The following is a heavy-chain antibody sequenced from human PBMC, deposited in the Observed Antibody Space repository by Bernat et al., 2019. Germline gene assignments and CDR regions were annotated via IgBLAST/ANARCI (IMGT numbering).Heavy chain of an antibody. CDR1: GFTFSDYY. CDR2: ISSSSSYT. V-gene: IGHV3-11*05. CDR3: ARGTSTSAPYMDV. J-gene: IGHJ6*03. Sequence: QVQLVESGGGLVKPGGSLRLSCAASGFTFSDYYLSWIRQAPGKGLDWVSYISSSSSYTNYADSVKSRFNISRDNAKNSLYLQMNSLRAEDAAVYYCARGTSTSAPYMDVWGKGTTVTVSS.